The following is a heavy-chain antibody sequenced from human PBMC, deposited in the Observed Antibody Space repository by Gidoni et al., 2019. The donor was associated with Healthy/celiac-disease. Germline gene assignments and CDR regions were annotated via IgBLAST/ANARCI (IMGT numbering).Heavy chain of an antibody. CDR2: INPNSGGT. Sequence: QVQLVQSGAEVKKPGASVKVSCKASGYTFTGYYMHWVRQAPGQGLEWMGWINPNSGGTNYAQKFQGWVTMTRDTSISTAYMELSRLRSDDTAVYYCARYCGGDCYSFYGMDVWGQGTTVTVSS. J-gene: IGHJ6*02. D-gene: IGHD2-21*02. V-gene: IGHV1-2*04. CDR3: ARYCGGDCYSFYGMDV. CDR1: GYTFTGYY.